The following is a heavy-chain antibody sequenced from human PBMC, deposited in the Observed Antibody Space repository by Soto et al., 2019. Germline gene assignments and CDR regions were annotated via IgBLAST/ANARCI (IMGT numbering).Heavy chain of an antibody. CDR3: ARVPSP. J-gene: IGHJ5*02. CDR2: IYHSGST. V-gene: IGHV4-30-2*01. Sequence: QLQLQESGSGLVKPSQTLSLTCAVSGGSISSGGYSWSWIRQPPGKGLEWIGYIYHSGSTYYNPSPTAPVTISVDRSQNQFFLKLSSVTAADTAVYYCARVPSPWGQGTLVTVSS. CDR1: GGSISSGGYS.